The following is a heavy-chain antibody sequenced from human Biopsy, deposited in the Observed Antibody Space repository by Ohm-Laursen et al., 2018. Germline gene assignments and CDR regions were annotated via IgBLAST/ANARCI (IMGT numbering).Heavy chain of an antibody. J-gene: IGHJ4*02. CDR2: IKTDGSVI. D-gene: IGHD1-20*01. V-gene: IGHV3-74*01. CDR3: ARDLSGKDDY. Sequence: GSLRLSCSASGFTFSSYWMHWVRQVPGKGLVWVSRIKTDGSVITYAGSVKGRFTISRDNARNRLYLQMNSLRAEDSALYYCARDLSGKDDYWGQGTLVTVSS. CDR1: GFTFSSYW.